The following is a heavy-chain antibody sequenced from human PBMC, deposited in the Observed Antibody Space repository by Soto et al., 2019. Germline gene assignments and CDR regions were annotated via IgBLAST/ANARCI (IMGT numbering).Heavy chain of an antibody. D-gene: IGHD1-1*01. J-gene: IGHJ4*02. CDR1: GYTFTGYY. CDR3: ARERPGEQYYLDY. V-gene: IGHV1-2*04. Sequence: ASVKVSCKASGYTFTGYYMHWVRQAPGQGLEWMGWINPNSGGTNYAQKFQGWVTMTRDTSISTAYMELSRLRSDDTAVYYCARERPGEQYYLDYWGQGTLVTVSS. CDR2: INPNSGGT.